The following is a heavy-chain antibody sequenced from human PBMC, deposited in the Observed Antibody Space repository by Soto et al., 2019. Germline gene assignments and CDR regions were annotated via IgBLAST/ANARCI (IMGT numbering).Heavy chain of an antibody. D-gene: IGHD2-15*01. CDR1: GGTFSSYA. J-gene: IGHJ6*02. Sequence: ASVKVSCKASGGTFSSYAISWVRQAPGQGLEWMGGIIPIFGTANYAQKFQGRVTITADESTSTAYMELSSLRSEDTAVYYCARIDIVVVVAADYYYYYGMDVWGQGTTVTVSS. V-gene: IGHV1-69*13. CDR3: ARIDIVVVVAADYYYYYGMDV. CDR2: IIPIFGTA.